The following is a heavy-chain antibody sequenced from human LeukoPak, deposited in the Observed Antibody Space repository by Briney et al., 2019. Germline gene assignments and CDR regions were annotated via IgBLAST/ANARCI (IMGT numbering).Heavy chain of an antibody. CDR2: INPKSGGT. Sequence: ASVKVSCKASGYTFTDYYMYWVRQAPGQGPEWMGWINPKSGGTNYAQKFQGRVTMTRDTSISTAYMELSRLRSDDTAVYYCARAIAVNYGMDVWGQGTTVIVSS. D-gene: IGHD6-19*01. CDR1: GYTFTDYY. CDR3: ARAIAVNYGMDV. J-gene: IGHJ6*02. V-gene: IGHV1-2*02.